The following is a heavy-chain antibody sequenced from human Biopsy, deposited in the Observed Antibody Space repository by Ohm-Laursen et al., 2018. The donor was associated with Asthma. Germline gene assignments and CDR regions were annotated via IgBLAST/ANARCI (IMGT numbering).Heavy chain of an antibody. J-gene: IGHJ4*02. Sequence: VKISCKASGGMFGNYAISWVRQAPGLGLEWMGGISPIFGSSNYAQRFQGRVTITADIFTRTVYMELSGLSSDDTAVYYCASDFPKDYVRCNFQFWGQGTLVTVSS. D-gene: IGHD4-17*01. CDR1: GGMFGNYA. CDR3: ASDFPKDYVRCNFQF. V-gene: IGHV1-69*13. CDR2: ISPIFGSS.